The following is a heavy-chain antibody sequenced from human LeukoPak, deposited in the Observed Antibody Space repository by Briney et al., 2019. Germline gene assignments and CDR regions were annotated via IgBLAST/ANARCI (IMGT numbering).Heavy chain of an antibody. CDR1: GFTFGDYA. D-gene: IGHD7-27*01. CDR3: TRDRGSSTLGDY. J-gene: IGHJ4*02. V-gene: IGHV3-49*04. CDR2: IRSKAFGETA. Sequence: GGSLRLSCTVSGFTFGDYAINWVRQAPGKGLEWVGFIRSKAFGETAEYAASVKGRFTISRDDSKGIAYLQMNSLKTEDTAVYYCTRDRGSSTLGDYWGQGTLVTVSS.